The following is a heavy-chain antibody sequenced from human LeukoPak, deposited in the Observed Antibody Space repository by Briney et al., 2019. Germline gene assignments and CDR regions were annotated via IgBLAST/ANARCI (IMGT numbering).Heavy chain of an antibody. J-gene: IGHJ6*02. D-gene: IGHD2-2*01. CDR2: IGGGGTT. CDR1: GLTFITYA. CDR3: AQDRGARYPFGMDV. V-gene: IGHV3-23*01. Sequence: SGGSLRLSWAASGLTFITYATRWIRQAPGKGLEWVSSIGGGGTTSYADSVKGRFTISRDLSKITVYLQMNSLRAEDTAVYYCAQDRGARYPFGMDVWGQGTTVTVSS.